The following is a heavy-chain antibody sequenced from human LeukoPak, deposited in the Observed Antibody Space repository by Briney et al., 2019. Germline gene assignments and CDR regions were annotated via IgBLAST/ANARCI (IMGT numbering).Heavy chain of an antibody. J-gene: IGHJ4*02. CDR2: ITSSGSIT. CDR1: GFTFSDHY. CDR3: ARDPAYGDPE. V-gene: IGHV3-11*01. D-gene: IGHD4-17*01. Sequence: PGGSLRLSCTASGFTFSDHYMSWFRLSPGKGLEWLSYITSSGSITDYADSVKGRFTISRDNAKNTMFLQMNSLRPEDTAVYYCARDPAYGDPEWGQGTLVTVSS.